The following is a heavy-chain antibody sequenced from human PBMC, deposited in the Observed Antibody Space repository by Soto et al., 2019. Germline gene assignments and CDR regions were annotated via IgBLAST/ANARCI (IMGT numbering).Heavy chain of an antibody. J-gene: IGHJ4*02. V-gene: IGHV3-23*01. D-gene: IGHD3-3*01. CDR1: GFTFSSYA. CDR2: ITGSGDST. Sequence: LRLSCAASGFTFSSYAMSWVRQAPGKGLEWVSAITGSGDSTYYADSVKGRFTVSRDNSKNTLYLQMNSLRAEDTAVYYCAKVFVFTIREGFDYWGLGTLVTVSS. CDR3: AKVFVFTIREGFDY.